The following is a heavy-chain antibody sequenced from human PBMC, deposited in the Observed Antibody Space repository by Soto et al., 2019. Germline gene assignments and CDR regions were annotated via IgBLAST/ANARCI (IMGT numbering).Heavy chain of an antibody. V-gene: IGHV5-51*01. CDR2: IYPGDSDT. Sequence: PGESLKISCKGSGYSFTSYWIGWVRQMPGKGLEWMGIIYPGDSDTRYSPSFQGQVTISADKSISTAYLQWSSLKASDTAMYYCARHSRGTFGGVHRGHYYYGMDVWGQGTTVTVSS. CDR1: GYSFTSYW. CDR3: ARHSRGTFGGVHRGHYYYGMDV. D-gene: IGHD3-16*01. J-gene: IGHJ6*02.